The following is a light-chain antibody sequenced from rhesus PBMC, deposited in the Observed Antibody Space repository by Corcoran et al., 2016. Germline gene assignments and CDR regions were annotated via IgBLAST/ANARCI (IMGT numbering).Light chain of an antibody. Sequence: DIQMTQSPSSLSASVGDTVTITCRASQGISNYLAWYPQKPGKAPKPLIYDASNLESGVPSRFSGSGSGTDFTLTSSSLQPEDFAIYYCQQQNSYPRTFGQGTKVEIK. CDR2: DAS. CDR1: QGISNY. V-gene: IGKV1S14*01. J-gene: IGKJ1*01. CDR3: QQQNSYPRT.